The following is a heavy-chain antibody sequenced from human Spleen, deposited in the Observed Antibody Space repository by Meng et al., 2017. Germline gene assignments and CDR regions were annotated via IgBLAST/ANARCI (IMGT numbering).Heavy chain of an antibody. V-gene: IGHV4-39*07. CDR2: IGHSGFT. D-gene: IGHD3-10*01. CDR3: LRGSGGSV. Sequence: QPQLQESGPGLVKPSEALSRTCSVSGGSISTSGYYWGWIRQSPGKGLEWIGSIGHSGFTYYTPSVKSRVTVSIDTSKSQFSLKLTSVTAADTAVYHCLRGSGGSVWGQGTLVTVSS. CDR1: GGSISTSGYY. J-gene: IGHJ1*01.